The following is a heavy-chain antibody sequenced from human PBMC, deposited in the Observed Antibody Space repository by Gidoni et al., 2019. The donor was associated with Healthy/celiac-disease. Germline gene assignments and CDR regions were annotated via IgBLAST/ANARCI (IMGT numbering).Heavy chain of an antibody. CDR2: IWYDGSNK. Sequence: QVQLVESGGGVVQPGRSLRLSCAASRFTFSSYGMHWVRQAPGQGLEWVAVIWYDGSNKYYADSVKGRFTISRDNSKNTLYLQMNSLRAEDTAVYYCARSYIVIPDYWGQGTLVTVSS. D-gene: IGHD2-21*01. V-gene: IGHV3-33*01. J-gene: IGHJ4*02. CDR1: RFTFSSYG. CDR3: ARSYIVIPDY.